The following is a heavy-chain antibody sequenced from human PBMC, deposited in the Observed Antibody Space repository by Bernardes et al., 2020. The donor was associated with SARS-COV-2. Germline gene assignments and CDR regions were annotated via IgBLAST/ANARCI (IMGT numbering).Heavy chain of an antibody. CDR1: GGSFSGYY. V-gene: IGHV4-34*01. D-gene: IGHD6-25*01. CDR3: ARVRFSSGPSWYMDV. CDR2: INHGGST. Sequence: SETLSLTCAVYGGSFSGYYWSWIRQPPGKGLEWIGEINHGGSTNHNPSLKSRVTISLDTSKNQFSLKLSSVTAADTAVYYCARVRFSSGPSWYMDVWGKGTTVTVSS. J-gene: IGHJ6*03.